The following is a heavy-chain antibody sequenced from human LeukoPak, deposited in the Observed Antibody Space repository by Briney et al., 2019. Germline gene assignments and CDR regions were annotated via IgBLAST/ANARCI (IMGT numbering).Heavy chain of an antibody. CDR3: ARQGEEDFFDR. CDR1: GGSISSSSYY. D-gene: IGHD2/OR15-2a*01. J-gene: IGHJ5*02. V-gene: IGHV4-39*01. CDR2: IYYSGST. Sequence: NPSETLSLTCTVSGGSISSSSYYWGWIRQPPGKGLEWIGSIYYSGSTYYNPSLKSRVTISVDTSKNQFSLKLSSVTAANTAVYYCARQGEEDFFDRWGQGTLVTVSS.